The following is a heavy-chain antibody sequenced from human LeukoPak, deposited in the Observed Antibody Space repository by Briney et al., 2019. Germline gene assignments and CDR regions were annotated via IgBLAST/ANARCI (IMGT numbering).Heavy chain of an antibody. V-gene: IGHV7-4-1*02. Sequence: ASVKVSCKASGYTFTSYAMNWVRQAPGQGLEWMGWINTNTGDPTYAQGFTGRFVFSLDTSVSTAYLQISSLKAEDTAVYYCARGTVLFPGFDAFDIWGQGTMVTVSS. J-gene: IGHJ3*02. D-gene: IGHD4-11*01. CDR1: GYTFTSYA. CDR2: INTNTGDP. CDR3: ARGTVLFPGFDAFDI.